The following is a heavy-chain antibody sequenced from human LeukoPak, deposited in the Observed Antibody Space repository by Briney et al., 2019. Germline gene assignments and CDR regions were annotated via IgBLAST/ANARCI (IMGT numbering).Heavy chain of an antibody. CDR1: GYTFTGYY. CDR3: ARHKLRFLERLLYPLDY. J-gene: IGHJ4*02. Sequence: ASVKVSCKASGYTFTGYYMHWVRQAPGQGLEWMGRVNPNSGGTNYAQKFQGRVTMTRDTSISTAYMELSRLRSDDTAVYYCARHKLRFLERLLYPLDYWGQGTLVTVSS. D-gene: IGHD3-3*01. V-gene: IGHV1-2*06. CDR2: VNPNSGGT.